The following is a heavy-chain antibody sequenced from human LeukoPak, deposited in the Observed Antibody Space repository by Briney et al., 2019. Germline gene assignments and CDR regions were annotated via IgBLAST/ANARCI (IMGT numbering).Heavy chain of an antibody. CDR3: VRESYGDYYFDY. J-gene: IGHJ4*02. CDR2: ISGSGGST. V-gene: IGHV3-23*01. CDR1: GFTFDHYA. D-gene: IGHD2-21*02. Sequence: GGSLRLSCAASGFTFDHYAMSWVRQAPGKGLEWVSAISGSGGSTYYADSVKGRFTISRDNSKNTLYLQMNSLRAEDTAVYYCVRESYGDYYFDYWGQGTLVTVSS.